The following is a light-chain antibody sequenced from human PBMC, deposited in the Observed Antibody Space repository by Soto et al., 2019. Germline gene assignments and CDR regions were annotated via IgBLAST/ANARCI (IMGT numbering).Light chain of an antibody. CDR2: DSN. V-gene: IGLV1-51*01. J-gene: IGLJ3*02. CDR3: ATWDSSLSGGV. CDR1: SSNIGNNY. Sequence: QSVLTQPPSVSAAAGQKVTISCSGSSSNIGNNYVSWYQQFPGTAPKLLIYDSNKRPSGIPDRFSGSKSGTSATLGITGLQTGDEADYYCATWDSSLSGGVCGGGTKLTVL.